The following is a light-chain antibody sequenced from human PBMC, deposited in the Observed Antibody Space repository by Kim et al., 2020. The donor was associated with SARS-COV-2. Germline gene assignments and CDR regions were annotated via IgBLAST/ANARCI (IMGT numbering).Light chain of an antibody. CDR1: QSVRSSY. V-gene: IGKV3-20*01. Sequence: SPGERATLSCRASQSVRSSYLAWYQQKPGQGPRLLIYGASSRATGIPDRFSGSGSGTDFTLTISRVEPEDFAVYYCQHYATSPRTFGQGTKVDIK. CDR3: QHYATSPRT. J-gene: IGKJ1*01. CDR2: GAS.